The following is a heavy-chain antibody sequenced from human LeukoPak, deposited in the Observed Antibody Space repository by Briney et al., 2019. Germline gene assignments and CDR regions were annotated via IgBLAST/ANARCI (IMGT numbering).Heavy chain of an antibody. Sequence: PSETLSLTCTVSGGSISSYYWSWIRQPPGKGLEWIGYIYYSGSTNYNPSLKSRVTISVDTSKNQFSLKLSSVTAADTAVYYCARGGSYYTPFDYWGQGTLVTVSS. V-gene: IGHV4-59*01. D-gene: IGHD1-26*01. CDR1: GGSISSYY. CDR2: IYYSGST. J-gene: IGHJ4*02. CDR3: ARGGSYYTPFDY.